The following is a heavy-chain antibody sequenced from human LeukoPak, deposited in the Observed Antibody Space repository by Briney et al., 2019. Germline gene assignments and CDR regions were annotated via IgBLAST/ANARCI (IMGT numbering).Heavy chain of an antibody. D-gene: IGHD3-10*01. CDR1: GFTFRTYA. J-gene: IGHJ3*02. Sequence: GGSLRLSCAASGFTFRTYAMNWVRRAPGKGLEWVAVISDDGSNKYYAESVKGQFTISRDNSKNTLYLQMNSLRAEDTAVYYCARVVSTMVRPPYHVDAFDIWGQGTMVTVSS. CDR3: ARVVSTMVRPPYHVDAFDI. CDR2: ISDDGSNK. V-gene: IGHV3-30*04.